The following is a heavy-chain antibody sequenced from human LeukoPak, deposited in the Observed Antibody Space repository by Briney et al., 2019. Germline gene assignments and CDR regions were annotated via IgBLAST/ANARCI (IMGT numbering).Heavy chain of an antibody. CDR2: ISSSGSTI. J-gene: IGHJ4*02. V-gene: IGHV3-11*01. D-gene: IGHD6-13*01. CDR1: GFTFSDYY. Sequence: GGSLRLSCAASGFTFSDYYMSWIRQAPGKGLEWVSYISSSGSTIYYANSVKGRFTISRDNAKNSLYLQMNSLRAEDTAVYYCARDLGSSSWSYFDYWGQGTLVTVSS. CDR3: ARDLGSSSWSYFDY.